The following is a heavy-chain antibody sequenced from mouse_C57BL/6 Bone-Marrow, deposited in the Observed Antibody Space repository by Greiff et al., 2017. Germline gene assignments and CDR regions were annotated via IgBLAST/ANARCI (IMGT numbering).Heavy chain of an antibody. D-gene: IGHD1-1*01. CDR1: GYTFTSYD. CDR2: IYPRDGST. Sequence: QVQLQQSGPELVKPGASVKLSCKASGYTFTSYDINWVKQRPGQGLEWIGWIYPRDGSTKYNEKFKGKATLTVDTSSSTAYMELHSLTSADSAVYSCARLEFAGSSGDWYCDVGGTGTTVTVSS. V-gene: IGHV1-85*01. CDR3: ARLEFAGSSGDWYCDV. J-gene: IGHJ1*03.